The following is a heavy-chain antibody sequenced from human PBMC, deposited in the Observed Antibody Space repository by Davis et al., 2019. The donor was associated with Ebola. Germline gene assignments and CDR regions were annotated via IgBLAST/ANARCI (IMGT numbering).Heavy chain of an antibody. V-gene: IGHV3-15*07. Sequence: GESLKISCAASGFTFSNAWMNWVRQAPGKGLEWVGRIKSKTDGGTTDYAAPVKGRFTISRDDSKNTLYLQMNSLKTEDTAVYYCTTDHEGSSWYYYYYYGMDVWGQGTTVTVSS. J-gene: IGHJ6*02. CDR3: TTDHEGSSWYYYYYYGMDV. CDR2: IKSKTDGGTT. D-gene: IGHD6-13*01. CDR1: GFTFSNAW.